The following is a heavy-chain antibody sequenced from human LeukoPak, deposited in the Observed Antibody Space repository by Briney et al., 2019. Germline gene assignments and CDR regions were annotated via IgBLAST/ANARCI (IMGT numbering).Heavy chain of an antibody. V-gene: IGHV4-61*02. D-gene: IGHD4-11*01. J-gene: IGHJ4*02. CDR2: IYTSGST. CDR3: AREQYYFDY. CDR1: GGSISSGSYY. Sequence: SETLSLTCTASGGSISSGSYYWSWIRQPAGQGLEWIGRIYTSGSTNYTPSLKSRVTISVDTSKNQFSLKLSSVTAADTAVYYCAREQYYFDYWGQGTLVTVSS.